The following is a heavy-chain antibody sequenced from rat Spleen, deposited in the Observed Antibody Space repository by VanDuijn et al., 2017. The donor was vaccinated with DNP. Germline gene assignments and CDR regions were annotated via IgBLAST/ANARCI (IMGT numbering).Heavy chain of an antibody. CDR2: ITGGGST. V-gene: IGHV5-27*01. D-gene: IGHD1-7*01. J-gene: IGHJ2*01. CDR1: GFTFSDYY. CDR3: TSGLY. Sequence: EVQLVESGGGLVQPGRSLKLSCAASGFTFSDYYMAWVRQAPSKGLEWIASITGGGSTYYRDSVKGRFSISRDNAKGTLYLQMDSLRSEDTATYYCTSGLYWGQGVMVTVSS.